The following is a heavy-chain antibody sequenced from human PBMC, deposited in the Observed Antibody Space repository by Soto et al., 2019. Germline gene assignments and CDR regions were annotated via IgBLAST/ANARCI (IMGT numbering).Heavy chain of an antibody. CDR3: ARGEDATVTDPPYSYGMDV. D-gene: IGHD4-17*01. CDR1: GFTFSSYG. V-gene: IGHV3-33*01. J-gene: IGHJ6*02. CDR2: IWYDGSNK. Sequence: QVQLVESGGGVVQPGRSLRLSCAASGFTFSSYGMHWVRQAPGKGLEWVAVIWYDGSNKYYADSVKGRFTISRDNSKNXLXXQMNSLRAEDTAVYYCARGEDATVTDPPYSYGMDVWGQGTTVTVSS.